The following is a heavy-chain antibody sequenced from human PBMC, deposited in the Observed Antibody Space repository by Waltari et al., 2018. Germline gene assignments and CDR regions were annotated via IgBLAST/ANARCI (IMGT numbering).Heavy chain of an antibody. Sequence: QLQLQESGPGLVKPSETLSLTCSVSGDPITTHRHYWGWIRQPPGQGLEWFGNMSYSGATYSSPSLRSRVTVSRDTSKNQLSLKLGSVTAADTAVYYCATYIGASLGTAAFDVWGQGTMVTVSS. D-gene: IGHD5-12*01. J-gene: IGHJ3*01. CDR1: GDPITTHRHY. V-gene: IGHV4-39*01. CDR3: ATYIGASLGTAAFDV. CDR2: MSYSGAT.